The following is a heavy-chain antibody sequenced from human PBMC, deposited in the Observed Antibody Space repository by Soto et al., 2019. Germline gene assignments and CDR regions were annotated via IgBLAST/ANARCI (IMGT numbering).Heavy chain of an antibody. CDR3: ARVVPGAEAWFGP. J-gene: IGHJ5*02. Sequence: ASVKVSCKTSGYTFSNYGITWVRQAPGQPLEWLGWISLYSDGTNYAQKFQGRVSMTTDTSTTTTYMELRSLRSDDTAVYYCARVVPGAEAWFGPWGQGTLVTRLL. D-gene: IGHD2-2*01. V-gene: IGHV1-18*01. CDR2: ISLYSDGT. CDR1: GYTFSNYG.